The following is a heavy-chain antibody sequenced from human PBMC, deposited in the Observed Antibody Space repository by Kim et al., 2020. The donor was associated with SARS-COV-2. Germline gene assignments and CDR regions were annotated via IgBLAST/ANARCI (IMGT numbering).Heavy chain of an antibody. CDR3: TRSVSDI. CDR2: NKYAA. Sequence: NKYAAAYGASMRGRFTISRDDSKNTAYLQMNSLKIKDTAVYYCTRSVSDIWGQGTMVTVSS. V-gene: IGHV3-73*01. J-gene: IGHJ3*02.